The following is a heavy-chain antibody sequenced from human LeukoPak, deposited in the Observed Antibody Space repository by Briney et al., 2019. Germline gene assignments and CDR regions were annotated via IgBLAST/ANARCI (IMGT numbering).Heavy chain of an antibody. Sequence: SENLSLTCTVSGGSISSSSYYWGWIRQPPGRGLEWIGSIYYRGSTYYNPSLKSRATIYVDTSNNQFSLKLSSVTAAATAGYYCARETVRDYFDYWLEGAMVTVCS. CDR3: ARETVRDYFDY. CDR1: GGSISSSSYY. J-gene: IGHJ4*02. CDR2: IYYRGST. V-gene: IGHV4-39*01.